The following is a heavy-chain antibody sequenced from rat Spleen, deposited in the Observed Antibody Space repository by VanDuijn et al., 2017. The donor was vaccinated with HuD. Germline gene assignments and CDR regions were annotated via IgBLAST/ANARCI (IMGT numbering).Heavy chain of an antibody. CDR2: ISSGGGGT. D-gene: IGHD1-9*01. CDR1: GFTFDDYE. V-gene: IGHV5-7*01. Sequence: EVQLVESGGGLVQPGRSLKLSCAASGFTFDDYEMTWVRQVPKNGLEWVASISSGGGGTYYADSVEGRFTISRDNAKSTLYLQMDSLRSEDTATYYCVRHGYTRYYFDYWGQGVMVTVSS. CDR3: VRHGYTRYYFDY. J-gene: IGHJ2*01.